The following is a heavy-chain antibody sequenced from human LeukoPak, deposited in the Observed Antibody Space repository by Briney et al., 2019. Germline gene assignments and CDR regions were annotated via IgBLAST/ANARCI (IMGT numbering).Heavy chain of an antibody. D-gene: IGHD6-13*01. CDR1: GGSISIYY. Sequence: SETLSLTCTVSGGSISIYYWSWIRQPPGKGLEWIGYIYYSGSTNYNPSLKSRVTISVDTSKNQFSLKLSSVTAADPAVYYCARGYSSWNPGGQGTLVTVSS. CDR3: ARGYSSWNP. J-gene: IGHJ1*01. V-gene: IGHV4-59*01. CDR2: IYYSGST.